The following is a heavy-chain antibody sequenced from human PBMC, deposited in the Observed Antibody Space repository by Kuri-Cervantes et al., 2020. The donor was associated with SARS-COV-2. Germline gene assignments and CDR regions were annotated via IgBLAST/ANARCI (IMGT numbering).Heavy chain of an antibody. V-gene: IGHV3-23*01. CDR1: GFTFSSYA. D-gene: IGHD3-22*01. Sequence: GGPLRLSCAASGFTFSSYAMSWVRQAPGKGLEWVSAISGSGGSTYYADSVKGRFTISRDNAKNSLYLQMNSLRAEDTAVYYCARAQYYYDSSGPTDYWGQGTLVTVSS. CDR2: ISGSGGST. J-gene: IGHJ4*02. CDR3: ARAQYYYDSSGPTDY.